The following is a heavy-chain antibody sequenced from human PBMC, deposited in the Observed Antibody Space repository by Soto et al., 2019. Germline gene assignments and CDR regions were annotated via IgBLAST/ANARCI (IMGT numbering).Heavy chain of an antibody. D-gene: IGHD3-22*01. V-gene: IGHV3-48*01. CDR3: ARDRFYYGSSGSYYFDF. J-gene: IGHJ4*02. CDR1: GFTFSSYS. Sequence: GGSLRLSCAASGFTFSSYSMNWVRQAPGKGLEWVSYISSNSGTMYYADSVKGRFTISRDNAKNSLYLQMNSLRAEDTAVYYCARDRFYYGSSGSYYFDFWGQGILVTVSS. CDR2: ISSNSGTM.